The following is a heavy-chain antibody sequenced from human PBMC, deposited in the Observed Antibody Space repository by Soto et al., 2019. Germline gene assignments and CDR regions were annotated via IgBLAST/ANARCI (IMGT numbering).Heavy chain of an antibody. CDR1: GFTFSDYY. CDR2: ISVSATTI. V-gene: IGHV3-11*01. Sequence: GGSLRLSCVVSGFTFSDYYMSWIRQAPGKGLEWVSYISVSATTIYYADSVKGRFTMSRDNAKNPLYLQMNSLGAEDTAVYYCARAPTSYTYNSGYWGPDFWGQGTLVTVSS. CDR3: ARAPTSYTYNSGYWGPDF. D-gene: IGHD3-22*01. J-gene: IGHJ4*02.